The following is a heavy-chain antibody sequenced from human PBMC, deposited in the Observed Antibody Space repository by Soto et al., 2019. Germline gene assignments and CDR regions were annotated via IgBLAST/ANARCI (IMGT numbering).Heavy chain of an antibody. J-gene: IGHJ6*02. CDR3: ARDTLYYYGSVSYDPIHYYYGMDV. CDR2: ISAYNGNT. CDR1: GYTFTSYG. D-gene: IGHD3-10*01. V-gene: IGHV1-18*04. Sequence: QVQLVQSGAEVKKPGASVKVSCKASGYTFTSYGISWVRQAPGQGLEWMGWISAYNGNTNYAQKLQGRVTMTTDTSTSTAYMELRSLRSDNTAVYYCARDTLYYYGSVSYDPIHYYYGMDVWGQGPTVTVYS.